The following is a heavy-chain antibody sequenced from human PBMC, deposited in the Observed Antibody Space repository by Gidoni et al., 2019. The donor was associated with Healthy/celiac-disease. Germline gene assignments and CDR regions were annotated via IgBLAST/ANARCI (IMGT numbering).Heavy chain of an antibody. CDR3: ARRETTVTSGYYYYGMDV. J-gene: IGHJ6*04. V-gene: IGHV5-10-1*03. Sequence: EVQLVQSGAEVKKPGESLRISCKGSGYSLTSYWISWVRQMPGKGLEWMGRIDPSYSYTNYSPSFQGHVTISADKSISTAYLQWSSLKASDTAMYYCARRETTVTSGYYYYGMDVWGKGTTVTVSS. CDR2: IDPSYSYT. D-gene: IGHD4-17*01. CDR1: GYSLTSYW.